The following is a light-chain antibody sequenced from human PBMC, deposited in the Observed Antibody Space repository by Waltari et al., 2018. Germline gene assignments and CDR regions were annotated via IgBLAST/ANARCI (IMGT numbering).Light chain of an antibody. Sequence: EMVVTQSPATLSLSPGERATLSCRTSQTIGTSLAWYQQRPGQAPRLLSYRASTRATSIPDWFSGSGSESELTLTISSLQSEDVALYYCQQYNNWPPGTFGQGTKVEI. V-gene: IGKV3-15*01. J-gene: IGKJ1*01. CDR1: QTIGTS. CDR3: QQYNNWPPGT. CDR2: RAS.